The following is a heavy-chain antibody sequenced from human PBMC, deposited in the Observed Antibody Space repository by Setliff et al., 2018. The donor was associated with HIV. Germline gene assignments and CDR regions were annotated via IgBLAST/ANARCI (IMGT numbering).Heavy chain of an antibody. V-gene: IGHV1-3*01. CDR2: INGGNGNT. D-gene: IGHD6-6*01. CDR1: GYTFTTYA. Sequence: ASVKVSCKASGYTFTTYAMHWVRQAPGQRLEWMGWINGGNGNTEYSQKVQGRVTMTRDTSTSTVYMELRSLRSEDTAVYYCARDKYSSSENFDYWGQGTLVTVSS. J-gene: IGHJ4*02. CDR3: ARDKYSSSENFDY.